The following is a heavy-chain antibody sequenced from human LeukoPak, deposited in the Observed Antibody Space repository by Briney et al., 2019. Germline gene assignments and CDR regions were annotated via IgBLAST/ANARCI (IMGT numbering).Heavy chain of an antibody. D-gene: IGHD6-6*01. J-gene: IGHJ6*02. CDR1: GGSFSGYY. V-gene: IGHV4-34*01. Sequence: PSETLSLTCAVYGGSFSGYYWSWIRQPPGKGLEWIGEINHSGSTNYNPSLKSRVTISVDTSKNQFSLKLSSVTAADTAVYYCARGRYSSSPIYYYYYGMDVWGQGTTVTVSS. CDR2: INHSGST. CDR3: ARGRYSSSPIYYYYYGMDV.